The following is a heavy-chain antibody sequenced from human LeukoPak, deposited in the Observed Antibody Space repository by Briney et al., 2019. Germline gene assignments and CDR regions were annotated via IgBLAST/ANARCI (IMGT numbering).Heavy chain of an antibody. V-gene: IGHV3-23*01. Sequence: GGSLRLSCAASGFTFSNCAMSWVRQAPGKGLEWVSAISAGGAATYYADSVKGRFTISRDNSRNTVYLQMNSLRAEDTAVYYCAKGPVAVTGTRNAFDPWGQGTLDTVSS. CDR2: ISAGGAAT. J-gene: IGHJ5*02. D-gene: IGHD6-13*01. CDR3: AKGPVAVTGTRNAFDP. CDR1: GFTFSNCA.